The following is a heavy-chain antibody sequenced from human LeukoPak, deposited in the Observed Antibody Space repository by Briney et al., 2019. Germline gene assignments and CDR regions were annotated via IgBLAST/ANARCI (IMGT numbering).Heavy chain of an antibody. D-gene: IGHD6-13*01. CDR3: ARDSGWWRFDF. Sequence: PGGSLRLSCAASRFTFSSYWMTWVRQAPGKGLEWVANIKRDGSEKHYVDSVKGRFTISRGNGKNSLYLQMNSLRAEDTAVYYCARDSGWWRFDFWGQGTLVTVSS. J-gene: IGHJ4*02. CDR1: RFTFSSYW. V-gene: IGHV3-7*03. CDR2: IKRDGSEK.